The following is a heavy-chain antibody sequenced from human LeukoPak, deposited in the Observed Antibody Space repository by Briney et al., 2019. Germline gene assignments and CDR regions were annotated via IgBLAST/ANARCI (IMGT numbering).Heavy chain of an antibody. CDR1: GFSLSTSGVG. CDR3: AHSPLTYYGSGSLPRSKNYYYGMDV. D-gene: IGHD3-10*01. Sequence: SGPTLVKPTQTLTLTCTFSGFSLSTSGVGVGWIRQPPGKALEWLALIYWDDDKRYSPSLKSRLTITKDTSKNQVVLTMTNMDPVDTATYYCAHSPLTYYGSGSLPRSKNYYYGMDVWGQGTTVTVSS. J-gene: IGHJ6*02. V-gene: IGHV2-5*02. CDR2: IYWDDDK.